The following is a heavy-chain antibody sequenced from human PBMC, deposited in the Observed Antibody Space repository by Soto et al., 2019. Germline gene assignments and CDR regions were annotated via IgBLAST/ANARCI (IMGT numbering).Heavy chain of an antibody. CDR1: GYTFTTYY. D-gene: IGHD3-16*01. CDR2: ISAYNGNT. CDR3: AGDTPPRGV. J-gene: IGHJ6*04. V-gene: IGHV1-18*01. Sequence: QVQLVQSGAEVKKPGASVKVSCKASGYTFTTYYISWVRQAPGQGLEWMGWISAYNGNTKYAQKLQGRVTMTTDTPTNTASRELRSLGSDDTAVFYWAGDTPPRGVGGKGTTVTVSS.